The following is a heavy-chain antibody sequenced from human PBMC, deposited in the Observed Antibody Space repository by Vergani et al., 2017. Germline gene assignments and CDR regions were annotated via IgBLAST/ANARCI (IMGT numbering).Heavy chain of an antibody. CDR2: ISAYNGNT. J-gene: IGHJ4*02. V-gene: IGHV1-18*01. CDR1: GYTFTNYG. CDR3: ARLGGAPDFYY. D-gene: IGHD3-16*01. Sequence: QVPLVQSGAEVKTPGASVTVSCTASGYTFTNYGISWVRQAPGQGLEWMGWISAYNGNTNYAQKGQGRATMTTDTSMSTAYMELRSLRSDDTAVYYCARLGGAPDFYYWGQGTLVTVSS.